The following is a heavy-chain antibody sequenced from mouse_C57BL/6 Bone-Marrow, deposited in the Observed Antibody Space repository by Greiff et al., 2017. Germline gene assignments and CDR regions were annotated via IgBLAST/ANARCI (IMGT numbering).Heavy chain of an antibody. CDR2: IWWDADK. V-gene: IGHV8-8*01. J-gene: IGHJ3*01. CDR3: ARSQDSSGLAWFAY. D-gene: IGHD3-2*02. Sequence: QVTLKVSGPGILQPSQTLSLTCSFSGFSLSTFGMGVGWIRQPSGKGLEWLAHIWWDADKYYNPALKSRLTISKDTSKNQVFLKIANVDTADTAPYYCARSQDSSGLAWFAYWGQGTLVTVSA. CDR1: GFSLSTFGMG.